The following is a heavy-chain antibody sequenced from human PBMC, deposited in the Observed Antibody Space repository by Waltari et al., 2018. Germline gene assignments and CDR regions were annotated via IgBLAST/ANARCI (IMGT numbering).Heavy chain of an antibody. Sequence: QVQLVESGGGVVQPGRSLRLSCAASGFTFSCYGMHWVRQAPGKGLEWVAVISYDGSNKYYADSVKGRFTISRDNSKNTLYLQMNSLRAEDTAVYYCAKHPRGGPYYFDYWGQGTLVTVSS. D-gene: IGHD3-10*01. CDR2: ISYDGSNK. V-gene: IGHV3-30*18. CDR1: GFTFSCYG. J-gene: IGHJ4*02. CDR3: AKHPRGGPYYFDY.